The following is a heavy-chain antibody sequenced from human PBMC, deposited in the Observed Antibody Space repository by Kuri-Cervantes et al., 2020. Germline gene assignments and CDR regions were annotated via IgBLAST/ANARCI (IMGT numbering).Heavy chain of an antibody. CDR1: GFTFSSYA. CDR2: ISYDGSNK. V-gene: IGHV3-30-3*01. CDR3: ARGIGHSYDDLDY. Sequence: GESLKISCAASGFTFSSYAMHWVRQAPGKGLEWVAVISYDGSNKYYADSVKGRFTISRDNSKNTLYLQMNSLRAEDTAVYYCARGIGHSYDDLDYWGQGTLVTVSS. J-gene: IGHJ4*02. D-gene: IGHD5-12*01.